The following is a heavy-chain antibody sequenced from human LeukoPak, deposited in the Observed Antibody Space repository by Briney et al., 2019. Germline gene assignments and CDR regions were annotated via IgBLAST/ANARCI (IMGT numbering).Heavy chain of an antibody. CDR2: ISPTGEST. Sequence: PGGSLRLSCAASGFTFNSYTMNWVRQATGKGLEWVSSISPTGESTWSADSVKGRFTISRDNAKNSVYLQMNSLRVEDTAVYFCARDFLGESGAGGYWGQGTLVTVSS. D-gene: IGHD3-10*01. CDR1: GFTFNSYT. V-gene: IGHV3-21*01. J-gene: IGHJ4*02. CDR3: ARDFLGESGAGGY.